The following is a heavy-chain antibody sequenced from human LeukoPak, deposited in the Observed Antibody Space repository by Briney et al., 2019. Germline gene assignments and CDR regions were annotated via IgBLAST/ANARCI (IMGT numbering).Heavy chain of an antibody. CDR1: GFTFEDYA. D-gene: IGHD2-15*01. Sequence: GRSLRLSCAASGFTFEDYAMHWVRQAPGKGLEWVSGISWNSGSIGYADSVKGRFTISRDNAKNSLYLQMNSLRAEDTAVYYCARELGYCSGGSCYTWFDPWGQGTLVTVSS. J-gene: IGHJ5*02. V-gene: IGHV3-9*01. CDR2: ISWNSGSI. CDR3: ARELGYCSGGSCYTWFDP.